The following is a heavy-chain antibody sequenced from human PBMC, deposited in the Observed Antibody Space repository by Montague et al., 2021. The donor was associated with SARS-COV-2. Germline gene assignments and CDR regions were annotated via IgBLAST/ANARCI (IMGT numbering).Heavy chain of an antibody. CDR3: ARHRANAGSFDI. CDR1: GGSITVSRYD. J-gene: IGHJ3*02. D-gene: IGHD1-1*01. Sequence: SETLSLTCTVSGGSITVSRYDWGWIRQPPGKGLEWIGSVHYTGTTSYNASPKSRLTISVDTSENQFSLKMMSVTASDTAVYYCARHRANAGSFDIWGQGTMVTVSS. V-gene: IGHV4-39*01. CDR2: VHYTGTT.